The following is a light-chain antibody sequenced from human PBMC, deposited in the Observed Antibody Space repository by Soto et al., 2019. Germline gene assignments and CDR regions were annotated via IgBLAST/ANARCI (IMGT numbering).Light chain of an antibody. J-gene: IGKJ3*01. CDR1: QSVSSPY. CDR2: GAS. CDR3: QQYGSSPFT. Sequence: EVVLTQSPVTLSLSPGERATLSCRASQSVSSPYLAWYQQKPGQPPSLLIYGASSRATDIPDKFIGSGSGDEFTLTSARLAPEDFAMYYCQQYGSSPFTFGPGTKVDI. V-gene: IGKV3-20*01.